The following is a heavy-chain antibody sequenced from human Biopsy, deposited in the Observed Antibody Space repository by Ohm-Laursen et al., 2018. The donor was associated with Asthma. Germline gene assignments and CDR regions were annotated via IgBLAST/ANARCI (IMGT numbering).Heavy chain of an antibody. CDR2: ISYDGSNK. J-gene: IGHJ4*02. CDR3: AREGIAVAHFDF. CDR1: GFTFSSYA. D-gene: IGHD6-19*01. Sequence: SLRLSCSASGFTFSSYAMHWVRQAPGKGLEWVAVISYDGSNKYYADSVKGRFTISRDNSKNTLYLQMNSLRAEDTAVYYCAREGIAVAHFDFWGQGTLVTVSS. V-gene: IGHV3-30-3*01.